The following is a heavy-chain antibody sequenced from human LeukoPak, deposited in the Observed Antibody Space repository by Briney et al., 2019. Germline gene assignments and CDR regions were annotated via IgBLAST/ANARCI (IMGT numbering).Heavy chain of an antibody. Sequence: SETLSLTCIVSGGSISSGGHYWGWIRQPPGKGLEWIGSIYYSGSTYYNPSLKSRVTISVDTSKNQFSLKLSSVTAADTAVYYCARHNSSSWSSKYNWFDPWGQGTLVTVSS. CDR3: ARHNSSSWSSKYNWFDP. D-gene: IGHD6-13*01. CDR1: GGSISSGGHY. V-gene: IGHV4-39*01. J-gene: IGHJ5*02. CDR2: IYYSGST.